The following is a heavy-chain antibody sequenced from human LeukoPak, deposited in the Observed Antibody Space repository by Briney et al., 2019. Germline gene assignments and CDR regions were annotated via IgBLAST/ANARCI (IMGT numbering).Heavy chain of an antibody. J-gene: IGHJ4*02. D-gene: IGHD3-22*01. CDR2: MSLNSGSI. V-gene: IGHV3-9*03. Sequence: GGSLRLSCAASGFTFDDYAMYWGRHGPRKGLESVSGMSLNSGSIAYADSVKGRFTISRDNAKNSLYLQMNSLRADDMALYYWAKAFGAYYDSSGLRIDYWGQGTLVTVPS. CDR1: GFTFDDYA. CDR3: AKAFGAYYDSSGLRIDY.